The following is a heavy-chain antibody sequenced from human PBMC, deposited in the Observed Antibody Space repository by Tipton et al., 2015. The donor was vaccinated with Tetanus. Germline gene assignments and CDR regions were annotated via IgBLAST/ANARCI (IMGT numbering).Heavy chain of an antibody. V-gene: IGHV4-34*01. Sequence: TLSLTCAVYGGSFSGYYWSWIRQPPGKGLEWIGEINHSGSTNYNPSLKSRVTISVDTSKNQFSLKLSSVTAADTAVYYCARGSPRHYCSGGSCYSNFDYWGQGTLVTVSS. CDR1: GGSFSGYY. CDR3: ARGSPRHYCSGGSCYSNFDY. D-gene: IGHD2-15*01. CDR2: INHSGST. J-gene: IGHJ4*02.